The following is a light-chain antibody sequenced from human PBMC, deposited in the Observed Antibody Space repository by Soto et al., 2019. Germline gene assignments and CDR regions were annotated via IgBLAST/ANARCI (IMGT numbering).Light chain of an antibody. Sequence: DIQMTQSPSSLSASVGDSVTITCRASQGINNYLAWFQQKPGKVPVLLIYAASTLKPGVPSRFSGSGAGTDFTLTISSLQPEDFAVYYCQQYDYSPRTFGQGTKVEVK. CDR3: QQYDYSPRT. CDR2: AAS. CDR1: QGINNY. J-gene: IGKJ1*01. V-gene: IGKV1-27*01.